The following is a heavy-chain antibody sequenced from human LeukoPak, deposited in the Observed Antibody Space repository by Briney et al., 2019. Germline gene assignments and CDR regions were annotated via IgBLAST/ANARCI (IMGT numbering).Heavy chain of an antibody. V-gene: IGHV3-23*01. Sequence: GGSLRLSCAASGFTFSSYAMSWVRQAPGKGLEWVSAISGSGGSTYYADSVKGRFTISRDNSKNTLYLQMNSLRAEDTAVYYCAKDAVVTAWNYYYYYMDVWGKGTTVTISS. CDR2: ISGSGGST. CDR1: GFTFSSYA. CDR3: AKDAVVTAWNYYYYYMDV. J-gene: IGHJ6*03. D-gene: IGHD2-21*02.